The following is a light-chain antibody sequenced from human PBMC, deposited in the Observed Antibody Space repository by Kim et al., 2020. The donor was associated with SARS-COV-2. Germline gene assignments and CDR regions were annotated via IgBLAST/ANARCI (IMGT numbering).Light chain of an antibody. CDR3: QAWDISTVV. Sequence: SYELTQPPSVSVSPGQTASITCSGDELGNKYACWYQQKPGHSPVLVIYQDNKRPSGIPERFSGSNSGNTATLTISGTQAIDEADYYCQAWDISTVVFGGGTQLTVL. J-gene: IGLJ2*01. CDR2: QDN. V-gene: IGLV3-1*01. CDR1: ELGNKY.